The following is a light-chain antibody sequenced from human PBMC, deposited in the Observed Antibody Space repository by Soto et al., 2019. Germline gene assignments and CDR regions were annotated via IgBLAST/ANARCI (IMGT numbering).Light chain of an antibody. Sequence: EIVLTQSPGTLSLSPGDGATLSCRARQSVSSRCLAWYQQKPGQAPRLLIYGVSSRATGIPNRFSGSGSGTDFTLTISSLEPEDCAVYYCQQYGNSPRTFGQGTKVEI. CDR2: GVS. V-gene: IGKV3-20*01. J-gene: IGKJ1*01. CDR1: QSVSSRC. CDR3: QQYGNSPRT.